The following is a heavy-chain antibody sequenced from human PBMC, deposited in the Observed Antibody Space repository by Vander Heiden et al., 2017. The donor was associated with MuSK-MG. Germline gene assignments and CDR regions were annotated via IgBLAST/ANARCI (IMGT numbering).Heavy chain of an antibody. CDR3: ARDRATMVREAFGY. V-gene: IGHV3-30-3*01. J-gene: IGHJ4*02. Sequence: QVQLVESGGGVVQPGRSLRHSCADSGFTFSSYAMHWVRQAPGKGLEWVAVISYDGSNKYYADSVKGRFTISRDNSKNTLYLQMNSLRAEDTAVYYCARDRATMVREAFGYWGQGTLVTVSS. D-gene: IGHD3-10*01. CDR1: GFTFSSYA. CDR2: ISYDGSNK.